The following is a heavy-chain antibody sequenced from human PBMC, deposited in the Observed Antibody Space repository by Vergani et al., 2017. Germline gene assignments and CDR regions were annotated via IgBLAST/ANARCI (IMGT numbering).Heavy chain of an antibody. Sequence: QVQLVESGGGLVKPGGSLRLSCAASGFTFSDYYMSWIRQAPGKGLEWVSYISSSGSTIYYADSGKGRFTISRDNAKNSLSLQMNSLRAEDAAVYYCARVSSAAGTRALIDPRYWYFDLWGRGTLVTVSS. CDR1: GFTFSDYY. CDR2: ISSSGSTI. CDR3: ARVSSAAGTRALIDPRYWYFDL. D-gene: IGHD6-13*01. J-gene: IGHJ2*01. V-gene: IGHV3-11*01.